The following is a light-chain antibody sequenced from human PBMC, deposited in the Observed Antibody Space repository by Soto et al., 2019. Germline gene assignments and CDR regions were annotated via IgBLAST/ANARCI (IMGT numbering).Light chain of an antibody. Sequence: EIVLTQSPGSLSLSPGERATLSCRASQSVSSTFFAWYQQRPGQAPRLLMYGASSRATGIPERFSGSGCGTDFTLTISRLEPEDFGVYYCQQFESSVTFGQGTKVEIK. V-gene: IGKV3-20*01. CDR2: GAS. CDR1: QSVSSTF. J-gene: IGKJ1*01. CDR3: QQFESSVT.